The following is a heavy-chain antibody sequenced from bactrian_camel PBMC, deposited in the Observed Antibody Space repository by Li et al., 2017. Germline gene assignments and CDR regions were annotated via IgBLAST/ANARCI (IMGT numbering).Heavy chain of an antibody. J-gene: IGHJ4*01. CDR2: MWPGGGST. D-gene: IGHD1*01. CDR3: AADHPLQTGICTLTPGSNY. CDR1: EYAYMRHC. V-gene: IGHV3S31*01. Sequence: VQLVESGGGSVQAGGSLKLSCVVSEYAYMRHCLGWFRQAPGEERDGVAAMWPGGGSTYYGDSVKGRFTISKDNAKNTLYLQMNNLNPEDTAMYYCAADHPLQTGICTLTPGSNYWGQGTQVTVSS.